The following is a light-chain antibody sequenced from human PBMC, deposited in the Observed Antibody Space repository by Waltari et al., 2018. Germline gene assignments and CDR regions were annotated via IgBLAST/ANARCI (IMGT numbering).Light chain of an antibody. CDR1: DSDVGAYDF. Sequence: QSALTQPASVSGPPGQSLTISCPGTDSDVGAYDFVSWYQQHPGKAPHLIIYEVSNRPSGISNRFSASKSGNTASLTISGLQAEDEADYYCSSYTTSSAPGVFGTGTRVTVL. J-gene: IGLJ1*01. CDR3: SSYTTSSAPGV. CDR2: EVS. V-gene: IGLV2-14*01.